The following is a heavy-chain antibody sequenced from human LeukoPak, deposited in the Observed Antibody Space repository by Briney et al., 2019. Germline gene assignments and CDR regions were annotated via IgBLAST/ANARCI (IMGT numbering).Heavy chain of an antibody. D-gene: IGHD2-2*01. CDR3: ARYSTSWDY. Sequence: SETLSLTCTVSGGSISSYYWSWIRQPPGKGLEWIGYIYYSGSTNYNPSLKSRVTISVDTSKNQFSLRLTSVTAADTAVYYCARYSTSWDYWGQGTLVTVSS. V-gene: IGHV4-59*01. CDR2: IYYSGST. J-gene: IGHJ4*02. CDR1: GGSISSYY.